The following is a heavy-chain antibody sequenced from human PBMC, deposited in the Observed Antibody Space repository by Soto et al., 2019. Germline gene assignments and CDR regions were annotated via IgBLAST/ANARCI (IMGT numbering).Heavy chain of an antibody. CDR1: GFTFNTYS. V-gene: IGHV3-33*01. J-gene: IGHJ4*02. D-gene: IGHD4-17*01. CDR3: ARAGGTTVTGLWHCDS. CDR2: IWYDGTQK. Sequence: QVQLEESGGGVVQPGRSLRLSCEASGFTFNTYSMHWVRQPPGKGLEWLAAIWYDGTQKYYADSVKGRFIISRDNSKKTLYVEMNSLRAEHTAVYYWARAGGTTVTGLWHCDSWGQGTLVTVSS.